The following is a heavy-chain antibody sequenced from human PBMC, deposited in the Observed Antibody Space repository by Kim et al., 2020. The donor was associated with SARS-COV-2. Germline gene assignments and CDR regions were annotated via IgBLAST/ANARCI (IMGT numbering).Heavy chain of an antibody. J-gene: IGHJ6*02. V-gene: IGHV1-8*01. D-gene: IGHD2-2*01. Sequence: ASVKVSCKASGYTFTSYDINWVRQATGQGLEWMGWMNPNSGNTGYAQKFQGRVTMTRNTSISTAYMELSSLRSEDTAVYYCARYSPGLPAAMFMNYYYYGRDVWGQGTTVTVSS. CDR2: MNPNSGNT. CDR1: GYTFTSYD. CDR3: ARYSPGLPAAMFMNYYYYGRDV.